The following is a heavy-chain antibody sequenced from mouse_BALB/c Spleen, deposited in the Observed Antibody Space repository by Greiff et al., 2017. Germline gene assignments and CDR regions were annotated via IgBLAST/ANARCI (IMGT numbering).Heavy chain of an antibody. CDR2: IHYSGST. V-gene: IGHV3-1*02. Sequence: EVKLMESGPDLVKPSQSLSLTCTVTGYSITSGYSWHWIRQVPGNKLEWMGYIHYSGSTNYNPSLKSRISITRDTSKNQFFLQLNSVTTEDTATYYCASPLHYSSSCWYFDVWGAGTTVTVSS. CDR3: ASPLHYSSSCWYFDV. CDR1: GYSITSGYS. J-gene: IGHJ1*01. D-gene: IGHD1-1*01.